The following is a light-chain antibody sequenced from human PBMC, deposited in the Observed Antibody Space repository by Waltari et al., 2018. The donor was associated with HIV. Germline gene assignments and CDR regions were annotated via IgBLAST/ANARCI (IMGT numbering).Light chain of an antibody. CDR2: EVT. Sequence: QSALTQPASVSGSPGQSITISCTGTSSDIGYFNVVSWYQQRPDKAPKVLISEVTIRSSGVSNRFSGSKSGNTASLTISGLRAEDEAVYHCSSYSGTNTFLFGQGTK. J-gene: IGLJ2*01. CDR1: SSDIGYFNV. CDR3: SSYSGTNTFL. V-gene: IGLV2-23*02.